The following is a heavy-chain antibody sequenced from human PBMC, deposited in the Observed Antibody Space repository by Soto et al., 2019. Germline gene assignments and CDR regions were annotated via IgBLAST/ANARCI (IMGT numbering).Heavy chain of an antibody. Sequence: QVHLQESGPGLVRPSQTLSLTCTVSGVSISSGTQYWRWIRQTPGKGLEFMGHVYFSGSAFYKASHEVRFNKSINTSKKHFSLPWDSVTAADSAIYFFARVPIVGVTGHGGFDVWSPATVVIVSS. CDR2: VYFSGSA. CDR1: GVSISSGTQY. V-gene: IGHV4-30-4*08. CDR3: ARVPIVGVTGHGGFDV. D-gene: IGHD1-26*01. J-gene: IGHJ3*01.